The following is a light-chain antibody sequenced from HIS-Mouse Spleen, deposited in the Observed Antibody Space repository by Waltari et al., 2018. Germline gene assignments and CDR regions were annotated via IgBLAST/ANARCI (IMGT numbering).Light chain of an antibody. Sequence: SYELTQPPSVSVSPGQTARITCSGDALPKKYAYWYQQKSGQAPGLVIYEDSKRPSGIPERFSVSSSGTMATLTISGAQVEDEADYYCYSTDSSGNHRVFGGGTKLTVL. CDR2: EDS. V-gene: IGLV3-10*01. J-gene: IGLJ2*01. CDR1: ALPKKY. CDR3: YSTDSSGNHRV.